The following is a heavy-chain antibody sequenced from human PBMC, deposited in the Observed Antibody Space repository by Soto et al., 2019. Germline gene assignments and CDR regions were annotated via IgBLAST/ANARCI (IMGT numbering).Heavy chain of an antibody. J-gene: IGHJ4*02. D-gene: IGHD3-9*01. V-gene: IGHV4-59*01. Sequence: PSETLSLTCTISGGSISAYYWSWIRQPPGQALEWIGYIYDSGSPYYSPSLRSRVTISADTSKNQISLKLTSATASDTAVYYCARGVGSSPPRYWGRGTLVTVSS. CDR2: IYDSGSP. CDR3: ARGVGSSPPRY. CDR1: GGSISAYY.